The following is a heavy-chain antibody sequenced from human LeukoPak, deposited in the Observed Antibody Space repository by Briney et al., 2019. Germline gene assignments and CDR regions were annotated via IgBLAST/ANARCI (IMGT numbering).Heavy chain of an antibody. J-gene: IGHJ6*02. CDR3: ARMPGYCSSTSCYLFGMDV. CDR2: IYYSGST. V-gene: IGHV4-39*01. D-gene: IGHD2-2*01. CDR1: GGSITSSGYY. Sequence: SETLSLTCTVSGGSITSSGYYWGCIRQPPGKGLEWIGSIYYSGSTHYHPSLKSRVTISADTSKNQFSLKVSSVTAADTAVYYCARMPGYCSSTSCYLFGMDVWGQGTTVTVSS.